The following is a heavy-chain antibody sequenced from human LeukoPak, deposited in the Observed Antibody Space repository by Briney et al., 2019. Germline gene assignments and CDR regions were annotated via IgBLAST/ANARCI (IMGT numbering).Heavy chain of an antibody. CDR2: TYDGVST. Sequence: SETLSLTCTVSTGSMSGYYWTWIRQPAGKGLEWIGRTYDGVSTYYNPSLESRVTISFDTSNNQFSLRMTSVTASDTAVYYCARLVGYCIGADCIDYWGQGTLVTVSA. CDR1: TGSMSGYY. D-gene: IGHD2-15*01. V-gene: IGHV4-4*07. CDR3: ARLVGYCIGADCIDY. J-gene: IGHJ4*02.